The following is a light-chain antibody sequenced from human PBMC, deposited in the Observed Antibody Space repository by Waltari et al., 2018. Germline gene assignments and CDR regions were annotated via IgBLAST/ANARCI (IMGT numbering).Light chain of an antibody. J-gene: IGKJ5*01. CDR2: DAS. CDR1: QSVSSY. V-gene: IGKV3-11*01. Sequence: EIVLTQSPATLSLSPGERATLSCRASQSVSSYLAWYQQKPGQAPRLLIYDASNRATGIPARFSGSGSWTDFTLTISSLEPEDFAVYYCQQRSNWPLFGQGTRLEI. CDR3: QQRSNWPL.